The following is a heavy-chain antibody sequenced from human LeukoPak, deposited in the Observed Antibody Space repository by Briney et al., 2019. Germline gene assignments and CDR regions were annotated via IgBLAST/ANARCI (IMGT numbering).Heavy chain of an antibody. CDR2: ISSSGSTI. Sequence: PGGSLRLSCAASGFTFSSYEMNWVRQAPGKGLEWVSYISSSGSTIYYADSVKGRFTISRDNAKNSLYLQMNRLRAEDTAVYYCARLGIAAAGTFDYWGQGTLVTVSS. D-gene: IGHD6-13*01. V-gene: IGHV3-48*03. CDR3: ARLGIAAAGTFDY. CDR1: GFTFSSYE. J-gene: IGHJ4*02.